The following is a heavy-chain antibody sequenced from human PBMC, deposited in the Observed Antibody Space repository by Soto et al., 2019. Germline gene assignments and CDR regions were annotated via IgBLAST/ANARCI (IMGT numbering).Heavy chain of an antibody. CDR3: ARVDTAMVTRTFDY. CDR2: IYHSGST. V-gene: IGHV4-38-2*01. J-gene: IGHJ4*02. D-gene: IGHD5-18*01. CDR1: GYSISSGYY. Sequence: SETLSLTCAVSGYSISSGYYWGWIRQPPGKGLEWIGSIYHSGSTYYNPSLKSRVTISVDTSKNQFSLKLSSVTAADTAVYYCARVDTAMVTRTFDYWGQGTLVTVS.